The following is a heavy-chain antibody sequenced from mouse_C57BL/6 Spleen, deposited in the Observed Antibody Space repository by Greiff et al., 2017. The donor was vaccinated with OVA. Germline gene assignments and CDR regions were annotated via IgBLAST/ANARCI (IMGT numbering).Heavy chain of an antibody. CDR1: GYTFTSYW. V-gene: IGHV1-50*01. J-gene: IGHJ3*01. D-gene: IGHD2-4*01. CDR2: IDPSDSYT. CDR3: ARRDDYDEFAY. Sequence: QVQLQQPGAELVKPGASVKLSCKASGYTFTSYWMQWVKQRPGQGLEWIGEIDPSDSYTNYNQKFKGKATLTVDTSSSTAYMQLSSLTSEDSAVYYCARRDDYDEFAYWGQVTLVTVSA.